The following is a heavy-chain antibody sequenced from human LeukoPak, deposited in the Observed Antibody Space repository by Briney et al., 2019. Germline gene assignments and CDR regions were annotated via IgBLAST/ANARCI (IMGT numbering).Heavy chain of an antibody. V-gene: IGHV1-69*05. Sequence: ASVKVSCKASGGTFSSYAITWVRQAPGQGPEWMGGILGMFGTTNYAQKFQGRVTLTTDESTSTAYMELSSLRSEDTAVYYCARSSAYFAEYLHYWGQGTLVTVSS. J-gene: IGHJ1*01. CDR2: ILGMFGTT. D-gene: IGHD3-22*01. CDR3: ARSSAYFAEYLHY. CDR1: GGTFSSYA.